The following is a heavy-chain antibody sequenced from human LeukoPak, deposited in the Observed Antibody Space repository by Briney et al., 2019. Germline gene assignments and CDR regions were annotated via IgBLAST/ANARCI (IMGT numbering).Heavy chain of an antibody. D-gene: IGHD3-10*01. CDR3: ARALRTMVRGVEDAFDI. J-gene: IGHJ3*02. V-gene: IGHV3-53*01. CDR1: GFTVSSNY. Sequence: GGSLRLSCAASGFTVSSNYMSWGRQAPGKGLERVSVIYSGGSTYYADSVKGRFTISRDNSKNTLYLQMNSLRAEDTAVYYCARALRTMVRGVEDAFDIWGQGTMVTVSS. CDR2: IYSGGST.